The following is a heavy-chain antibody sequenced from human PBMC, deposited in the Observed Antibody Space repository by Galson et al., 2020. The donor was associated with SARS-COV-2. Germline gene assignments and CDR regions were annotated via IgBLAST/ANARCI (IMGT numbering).Heavy chain of an antibody. Sequence: ASVKVSCKVSGYTLTELSMHWVRQAPGKGLEWMGGFDPEDGETIYAQKFQGRVTMTEDTSTDTAYMELSSLRSEDTAVYYCARGRDYVWGSYRLRWFDPWGQGTLVTVSS. V-gene: IGHV1-24*01. J-gene: IGHJ5*02. CDR2: FDPEDGET. D-gene: IGHD3-16*02. CDR1: GYTLTELS. CDR3: ARGRDYVWGSYRLRWFDP.